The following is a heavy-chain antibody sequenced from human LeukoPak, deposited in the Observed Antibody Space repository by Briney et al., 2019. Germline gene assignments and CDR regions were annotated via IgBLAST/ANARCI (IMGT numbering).Heavy chain of an antibody. CDR3: ARDSLLGAARPGGAFDI. V-gene: IGHV3-11*04. J-gene: IGHJ3*02. CDR1: GFTFSDYY. D-gene: IGHD6-6*01. Sequence: PGGSLRLSCAASGFTFSDYYMSWIRQAPGKGLEWVSYISSSGSTIYYADSVKGRFTISRDNAKNSLYLQMNSLRAEDTAVYYCARDSLLGAARPGGAFDIWGQGTMVTVSS. CDR2: ISSSGSTI.